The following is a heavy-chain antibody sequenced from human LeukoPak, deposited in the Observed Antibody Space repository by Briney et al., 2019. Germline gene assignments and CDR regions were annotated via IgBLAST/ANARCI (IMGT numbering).Heavy chain of an antibody. Sequence: SQTLSLTCAVSGGSISSGGYSWSWIRQPPGKGLEWIGYIYYSGSTNYNPSLKSRVIISVDTSKNQFSLNLTSVTAADTAVYYCARHGSSTSYYYSGMDVWGQGTTVTVSS. CDR2: IYYSGST. CDR3: ARHGSSTSYYYSGMDV. CDR1: GGSISSGGYS. D-gene: IGHD6-13*01. V-gene: IGHV4-30-2*03. J-gene: IGHJ6*01.